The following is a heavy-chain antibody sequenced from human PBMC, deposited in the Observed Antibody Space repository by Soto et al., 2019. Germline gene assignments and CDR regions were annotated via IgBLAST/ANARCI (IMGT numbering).Heavy chain of an antibody. CDR1: GYTFTSYG. CDR3: ARGYRPLSLLGYCISTSCSPPDY. CDR2: ISAYNGNT. J-gene: IGHJ4*02. V-gene: IGHV1-18*01. D-gene: IGHD2-2*01. Sequence: GASVKVSCKASGYTFTSYGISWVRQAPGQGLEWMGWISAYNGNTNYAQKLQGRVTMTTDTSTSTAYMELRSLRSDDTAVYYCARGYRPLSLLGYCISTSCSPPDYWGQGTLVTVSS.